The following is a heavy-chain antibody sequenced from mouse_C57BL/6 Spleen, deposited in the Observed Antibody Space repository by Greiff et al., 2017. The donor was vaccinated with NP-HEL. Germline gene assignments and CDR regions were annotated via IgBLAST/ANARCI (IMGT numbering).Heavy chain of an antibody. CDR3: ARHGPGTIFDY. CDR2: ISSGGSYT. Sequence: EVNLVESGGDLVKPGGSLKLSCAASGFTFSSYGMSWVRQTPDKRLEWVATISSGGSYTYYPDSVKGRFTISRDNAKNTLYLQMSSLKSEDTAMYYCARHGPGTIFDYWGQGTTLTVSS. J-gene: IGHJ2*01. D-gene: IGHD4-1*01. V-gene: IGHV5-6*01. CDR1: GFTFSSYG.